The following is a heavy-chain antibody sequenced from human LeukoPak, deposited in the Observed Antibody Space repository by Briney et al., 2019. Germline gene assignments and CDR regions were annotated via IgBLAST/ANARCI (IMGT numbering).Heavy chain of an antibody. CDR1: GFTFSTFA. D-gene: IGHD2-2*01. CDR3: AKDRGRRIVVVPATKWGTFDY. V-gene: IGHV3-23*01. J-gene: IGHJ4*02. Sequence: GGSLRLSCAASGFTFSTFAMIWVRQAPGKGLEWVSAISGSGGSTYYADSVKGRFTISRDNSKNTLSLQMDSLRAEDTAVYYCAKDRGRRIVVVPATKWGTFDYWGQGTLVTVSS. CDR2: ISGSGGST.